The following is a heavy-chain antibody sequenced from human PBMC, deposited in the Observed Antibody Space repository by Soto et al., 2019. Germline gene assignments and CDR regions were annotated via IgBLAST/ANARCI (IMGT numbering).Heavy chain of an antibody. D-gene: IGHD3-22*01. J-gene: IGHJ4*02. CDR3: ARFPSYYYDSATFDY. CDR1: GYTFTSYY. V-gene: IGHV1-46*01. Sequence: GASVKVSCKASGYTFTSYYMHWVRQAPGQGLEWMGIINPSGGSASYAQKFQGRLTISKDTSKNQVVLTMTNMDPVDTATYYCARFPSYYYDSATFDYWGQGTLVTVS. CDR2: INPSGGSA.